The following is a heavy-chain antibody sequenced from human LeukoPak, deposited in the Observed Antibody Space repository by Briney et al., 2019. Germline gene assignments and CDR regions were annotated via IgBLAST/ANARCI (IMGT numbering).Heavy chain of an antibody. D-gene: IGHD2-2*01. V-gene: IGHV1-18*01. CDR2: ISAYNGNT. J-gene: IGHJ6*03. CDR1: GYTFTSYG. Sequence: ASVKVSCKASGYTFTSYGISWVRQAPGQGLEWMGWISAYNGNTNYAQKLQGRVTMTTDTSTSTAYMELSSLRSEDTAVYYCARGQVPAAPMLYYYYMDVWGKGTTVTVSS. CDR3: ARGQVPAAPMLYYYYMDV.